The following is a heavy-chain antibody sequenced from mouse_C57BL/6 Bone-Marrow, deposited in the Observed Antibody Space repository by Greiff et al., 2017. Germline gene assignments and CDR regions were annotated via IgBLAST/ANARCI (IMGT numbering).Heavy chain of an antibody. CDR1: GYTFTSYW. J-gene: IGHJ1*03. Sequence: QVQLQQPGAELVMPGASVKLSCKASGYTFTSYWMHWVKQRPGQGLEWIGEIDPSDSYTNYNQKFKGKSTLTVDKSSSTAYMQLSSRTSEDSAVYYCARSCGNYWYFDVWGTGTTVTVSS. CDR2: IDPSDSYT. V-gene: IGHV1-69*01. D-gene: IGHD1-1*02. CDR3: ARSCGNYWYFDV.